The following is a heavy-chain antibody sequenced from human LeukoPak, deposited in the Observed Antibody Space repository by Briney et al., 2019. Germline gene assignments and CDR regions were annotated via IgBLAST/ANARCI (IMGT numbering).Heavy chain of an antibody. CDR3: ARQGSGYSPTYYYYMDV. V-gene: IGHV5-51*01. D-gene: IGHD5-18*01. Sequence: GESLKISCKGSGYSFTSYWIGWVRQMPGKGLEWMGIIYPGDSDTRYSPSFQGQVTISADKSISTAYLQWSSLKASDTAMYYCARQGSGYSPTYYYYMDVWGKGATVTISS. CDR2: IYPGDSDT. J-gene: IGHJ6*03. CDR1: GYSFTSYW.